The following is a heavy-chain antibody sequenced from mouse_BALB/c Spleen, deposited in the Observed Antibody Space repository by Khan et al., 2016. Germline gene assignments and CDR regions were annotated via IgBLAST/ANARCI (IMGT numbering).Heavy chain of an antibody. CDR3: ARADYYGSSGAY. Sequence: VQLQESGAELVRPGTSVKVSCKASGYAFTNYLIEWVKQRPGQGLEWIGVINPGSGGTNYNEKFKGKATLTADKSSSTAYMQLSSLTSEDSAVYFCARADYYGSSGAYWGQGTLVTVSA. J-gene: IGHJ3*01. D-gene: IGHD1-1*01. V-gene: IGHV1-54*01. CDR2: INPGSGGT. CDR1: GYAFTNYL.